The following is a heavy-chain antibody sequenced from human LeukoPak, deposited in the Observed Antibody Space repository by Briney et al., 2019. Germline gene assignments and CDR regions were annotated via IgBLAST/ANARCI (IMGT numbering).Heavy chain of an antibody. CDR3: AKRGDAYSFGH. CDR1: GFTFSSYG. Sequence: GGSLRLSCAASGFTFSSYGMHWVRQAPGKGLEWVAVIFYDGSKQYYADSVKGRFTISRDNSNNTLYLQMNSLRAEDTAVYYCAKRGDAYSFGHWGQGTLVTVSS. J-gene: IGHJ4*02. V-gene: IGHV3-30*18. CDR2: IFYDGSKQ. D-gene: IGHD5-24*01.